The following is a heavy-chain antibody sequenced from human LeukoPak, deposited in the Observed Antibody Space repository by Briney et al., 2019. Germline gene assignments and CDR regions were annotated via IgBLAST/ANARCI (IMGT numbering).Heavy chain of an antibody. CDR1: GGSISSSNW. D-gene: IGHD6-19*01. J-gene: IGHJ4*02. Sequence: PSGTLSLTCAVSGGSISSSNWWSWVRQPPGKGLEWIGEINHSGSTNYNPSLKSRVTISVDTSKNQFSLKLSSVTAADTAVYYCARRSSGWLNHFDYWGQGTLVTVSS. V-gene: IGHV4-4*02. CDR2: INHSGST. CDR3: ARRSSGWLNHFDY.